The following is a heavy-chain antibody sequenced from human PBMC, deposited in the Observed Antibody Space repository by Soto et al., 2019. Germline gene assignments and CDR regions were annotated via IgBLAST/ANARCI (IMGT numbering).Heavy chain of an antibody. CDR2: IYPGDSDT. D-gene: IGHD6-6*01. CDR1: GYSFTSYW. Sequence: XESLEISCKGCGYSFTSYWIGWVRQMPGKGLEWMGIIYPGDSDTRYSPSFQGQVTISADKSISTAYLQWSSLKASDTAMYYCARLPFEYSSSSPSSYYYYGMDVWGQGTTATVSS. V-gene: IGHV5-51*01. J-gene: IGHJ6*02. CDR3: ARLPFEYSSSSPSSYYYYGMDV.